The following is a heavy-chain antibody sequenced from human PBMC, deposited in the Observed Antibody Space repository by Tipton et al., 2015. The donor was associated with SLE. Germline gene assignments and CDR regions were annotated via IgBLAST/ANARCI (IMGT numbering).Heavy chain of an antibody. Sequence: GLVKPSQTLSLTCAISGDSVSSESATWNWIRQSPSRGFEWLGRTYYRSQWHSDYAASVRSRITVNPDTSKNQFSLHLNSVTPEDAAVSYCATSTTKSYVASWVQGTLVTPSS. CDR1: GDSVSSESAT. D-gene: IGHD1-14*01. CDR3: ATSTTKSYVAS. V-gene: IGHV6-1*01. CDR2: TYYRSQWHS. J-gene: IGHJ5*02.